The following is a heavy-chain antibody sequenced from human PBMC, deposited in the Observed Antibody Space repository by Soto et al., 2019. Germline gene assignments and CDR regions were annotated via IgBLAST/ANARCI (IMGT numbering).Heavy chain of an antibody. CDR2: IYYSGRT. CDR3: ARLLYDSSGYYYFDY. D-gene: IGHD3-22*01. Sequence: LETLSLTCTVSGVSIISRSHYLGWIRKPPGKGLEWIGSIYYSGRTYDNPSLKSRVTTSVDTSKSQFSLKLSSVTAADTAVYYCARLLYDSSGYYYFDYWGQGTLLTVSS. V-gene: IGHV4-39*01. J-gene: IGHJ4*02. CDR1: GVSIISRSHY.